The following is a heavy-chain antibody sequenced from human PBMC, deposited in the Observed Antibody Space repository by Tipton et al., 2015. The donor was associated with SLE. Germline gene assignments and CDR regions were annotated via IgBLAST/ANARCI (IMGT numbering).Heavy chain of an antibody. D-gene: IGHD1-26*01. Sequence: SLRLSCAASGFTFSSYWMHWVRQAQGKGLVWISRISMDGSTTYYTDSVKGRFTISRDNAKNTVYLQMDSLRAEDTAIYYCSATGSSLLGWFDPWGQGTLVTVS. CDR1: GFTFSSYW. CDR3: SATGSSLLGWFDP. J-gene: IGHJ5*02. V-gene: IGHV3-74*01. CDR2: ISMDGSTT.